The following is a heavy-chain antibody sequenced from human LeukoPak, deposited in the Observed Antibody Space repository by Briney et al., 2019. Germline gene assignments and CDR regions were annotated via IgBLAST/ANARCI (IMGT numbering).Heavy chain of an antibody. CDR1: GFTFDDYA. D-gene: IGHD5-24*01. V-gene: IGHV3-9*01. J-gene: IGHJ4*02. Sequence: PGGSLRLSCAASGFTFDDYAMHWVRQPPGKGLEWVSGISWNSGSIVYADSVKGRFTISRDNAKNSLYLQMNSLRSDDTAVYYCARDRGDGYNAYYFDYWGQGTLVTVSS. CDR2: ISWNSGSI. CDR3: ARDRGDGYNAYYFDY.